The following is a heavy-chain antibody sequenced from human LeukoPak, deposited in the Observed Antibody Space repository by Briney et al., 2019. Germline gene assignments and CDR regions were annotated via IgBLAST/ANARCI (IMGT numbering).Heavy chain of an antibody. V-gene: IGHV3-23*01. CDR3: ASIDWAKLRIKGYGMDV. J-gene: IGHJ6*02. Sequence: PGGSLRLSCAASGFTFSSYAMSWVRQAPGKGLEWVSAISGSGGSTYYADSVKGRFTISRDNSKNTLYLQMNSLRAEDTAVYYCASIDWAKLRIKGYGMDVWGQGTTVTVSS. CDR2: ISGSGGST. D-gene: IGHD3-3*01. CDR1: GFTFSSYA.